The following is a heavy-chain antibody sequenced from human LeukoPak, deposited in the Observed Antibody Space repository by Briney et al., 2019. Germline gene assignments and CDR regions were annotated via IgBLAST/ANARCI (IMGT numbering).Heavy chain of an antibody. V-gene: IGHV4-34*01. CDR2: INHSGST. CDR3: ARSGEQLVRTPYYFDY. D-gene: IGHD6-6*01. CDR1: GGSFSGYY. Sequence: PSETLSLTCAVYGGSFSGYYWSWLRQPPGKGLEWIGEINHSGSTNYNPSLKSRVTISVDTSKNQFSLKLSSVTAADTAVYYCARSGEQLVRTPYYFDYWGQGTLVTVSS. J-gene: IGHJ4*02.